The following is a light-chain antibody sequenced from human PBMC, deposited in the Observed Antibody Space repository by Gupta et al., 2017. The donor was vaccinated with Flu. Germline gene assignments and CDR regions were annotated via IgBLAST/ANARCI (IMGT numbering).Light chain of an antibody. CDR1: QSVSSSS. CDR2: AAS. CDR3: QQYGTSPRT. V-gene: IGKV3-20*01. Sequence: ERATLSCRASQSVSSSSLAWYQQKPGQAPRLVIYAASSRATGIPDRFSGSGSGTDFTLTISRLEPEDFAVYYCQQYGTSPRTFGQGTKVEIK. J-gene: IGKJ1*01.